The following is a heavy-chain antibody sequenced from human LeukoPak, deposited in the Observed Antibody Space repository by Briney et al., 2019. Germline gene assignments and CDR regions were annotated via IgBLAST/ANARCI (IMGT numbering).Heavy chain of an antibody. Sequence: GKSLNISSQASGYNFATSTSGWVRHIPGRGLKWMGIISPAESATTYSPSFQDQATNSADMSINTAYLQWSSLRASDTAIYYGARQAALGGPGIDYGCQGTLVIVSS. CDR2: ISPAESAT. CDR3: ARQAALGGPGIDY. D-gene: IGHD2-15*01. CDR1: GYNFATST. J-gene: IGHJ4*02. V-gene: IGHV5-51*01.